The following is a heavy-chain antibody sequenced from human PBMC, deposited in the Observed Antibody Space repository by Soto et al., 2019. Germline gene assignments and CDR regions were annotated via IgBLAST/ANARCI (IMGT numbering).Heavy chain of an antibody. J-gene: IGHJ4*02. CDR2: ISYDGSNK. Sequence: PGGSLRLSCAASGFTFSSYGMHWVRQAPGKGLEWVAVISYDGSNKYYADSVKGRFTISRDNSKNTLYLQMNSLRAEDTAVYYCAKDRGYSGHLRGLDYWGQGTLVTVSS. CDR1: GFTFSSYG. CDR3: AKDRGYSGHLRGLDY. D-gene: IGHD5-12*01. V-gene: IGHV3-30*18.